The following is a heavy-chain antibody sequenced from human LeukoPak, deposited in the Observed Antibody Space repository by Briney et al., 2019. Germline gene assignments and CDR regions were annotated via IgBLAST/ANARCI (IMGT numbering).Heavy chain of an antibody. V-gene: IGHV1-69*04. CDR1: GYTFTIYD. CDR3: ARSLRYGDYLDY. J-gene: IGHJ4*02. Sequence: EASVKVSCKASGYTFTIYDINWVRQATGQGLEWMGRIIPILGIANYAQKFQGRVTITADKSTSTAYMELSSLRSEDTAVYYCARSLRYGDYLDYWGQGTLVTVSS. CDR2: IIPILGIA. D-gene: IGHD4-17*01.